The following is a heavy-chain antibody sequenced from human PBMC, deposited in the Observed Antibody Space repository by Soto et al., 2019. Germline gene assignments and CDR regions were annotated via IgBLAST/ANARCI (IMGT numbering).Heavy chain of an antibody. CDR2: IIPIFGTA. CDR1: GGTFSSYA. V-gene: IGHV1-69*01. J-gene: IGHJ6*04. D-gene: IGHD6-13*01. Sequence: QVQLVQSGAEVKKPGSSVKVSCKASGGTFSSYAISWVRQAPGQGLEWMGGIIPIFGTANYAQKFQGRVTITADESTSTAYMELSSLRSEDTAVYYCARARRIAAAGHSARPYYYYGMDVWGKGTTVTVSS. CDR3: ARARRIAAAGHSARPYYYYGMDV.